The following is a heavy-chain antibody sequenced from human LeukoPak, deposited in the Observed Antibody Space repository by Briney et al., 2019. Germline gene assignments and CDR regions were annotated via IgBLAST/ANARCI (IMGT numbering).Heavy chain of an antibody. CDR2: IYYSGST. V-gene: IGHV4-59*01. J-gene: IGHJ4*01. CDR1: GGSISSYY. CDR3: ARADSSGYYPLFDY. Sequence: KTSETLSLTCTVSGGSISSYYWSWIRQPPGKGLEWIGYIYYSGSTNYNPSLKSRVTISVDTSKNQFSLKLSSVTAADTAVYYCARADSSGYYPLFDYWGQEPWSPSPQ. D-gene: IGHD3-22*01.